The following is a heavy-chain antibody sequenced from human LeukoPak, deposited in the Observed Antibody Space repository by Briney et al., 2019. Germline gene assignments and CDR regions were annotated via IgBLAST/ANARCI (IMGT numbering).Heavy chain of an antibody. CDR1: GGSISPYY. CDR3: ARFGCGTISFLFDH. V-gene: IGHV4-4*09. Sequence: PSDTLSLTCTVSGGSISPYYGSWIRQPPGKGLEWIGYIYSSGSTKYNPSLKSRVTISVDTSKNQFSLRLSSVNAADTAVYYCARFGCGTISFLFDHWGQGTLVTVSS. D-gene: IGHD2-15*01. CDR2: IYSSGST. J-gene: IGHJ5*02.